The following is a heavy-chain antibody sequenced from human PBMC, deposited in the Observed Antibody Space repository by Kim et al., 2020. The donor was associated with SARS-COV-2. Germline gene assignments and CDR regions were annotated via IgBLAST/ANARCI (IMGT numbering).Heavy chain of an antibody. J-gene: IGHJ4*02. Sequence: GGSLRLSCAASGFTFSSYAMSWVRQAPGKGLEWVSVIYSGGSSTYYADSVKGRFTISRDNSKNTLYLQMNSLRAEDTAVYYCAKCGGRRGSGADYWGQGTLVTVSS. CDR2: IYSGGSST. CDR3: AKCGGRRGSGADY. V-gene: IGHV3-23*03. D-gene: IGHD2-15*01. CDR1: GFTFSSYA.